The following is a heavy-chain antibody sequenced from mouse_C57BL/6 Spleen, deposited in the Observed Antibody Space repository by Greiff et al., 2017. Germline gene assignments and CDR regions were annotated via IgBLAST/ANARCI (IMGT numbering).Heavy chain of an antibody. CDR2: IYPSDSET. CDR3: ASWANWDFAY. V-gene: IGHV1-61*01. J-gene: IGHJ3*01. D-gene: IGHD4-1*01. CDR1: GYTFTSYW. Sequence: QVQLQQPGAELVRPGSSVKLSCKASGYTFTSYWMDWVKQRPGQGLEWIGNIYPSDSETHYNQKFKDKATLTVDKSSSTAYMQLSSLTSEDSAVYYCASWANWDFAYWGQRTLVTVSA.